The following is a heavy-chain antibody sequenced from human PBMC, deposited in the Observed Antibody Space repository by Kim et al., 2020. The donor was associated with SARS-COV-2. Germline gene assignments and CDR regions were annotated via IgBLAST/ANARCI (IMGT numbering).Heavy chain of an antibody. CDR1: GFTFSSYS. J-gene: IGHJ6*02. V-gene: IGHV3-21*01. CDR2: ISSSSSYI. CDR3: ARDTPDCSGGSCYEWRPMGLSRQQNYYYCYGMGG. Sequence: GGSLRLSCAASGFTFSSYSMNWVRQAPGKGLEWVSSISSSSSYIYYADSVKGRFTISRDNAKHSLYLQMNSLRAEDTAVYYCARDTPDCSGGSCYEWRPMGLSRQQNYYYCYGMGGCGQGTTGTVSS. D-gene: IGHD2-15*01.